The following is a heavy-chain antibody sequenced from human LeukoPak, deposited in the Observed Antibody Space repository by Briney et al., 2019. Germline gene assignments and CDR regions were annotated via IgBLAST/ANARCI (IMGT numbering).Heavy chain of an antibody. D-gene: IGHD3-3*01. CDR1: GGSFSGYY. V-gene: IGHV4-34*01. Sequence: SETLSLTCAVYGGSFSGYYWSWIRQPPGKGLEWIGEINHSGSTNYNPSLKSRVTISVDTSKNQFSLKLSSVTAADTAVYYCARGCEKNFRSLECQPFDYWGQGTLVTVSS. J-gene: IGHJ4*02. CDR3: ARGCEKNFRSLECQPFDY. CDR2: INHSGST.